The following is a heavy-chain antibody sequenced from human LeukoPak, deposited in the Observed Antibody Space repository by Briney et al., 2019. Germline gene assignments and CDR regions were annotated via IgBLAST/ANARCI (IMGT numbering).Heavy chain of an antibody. CDR1: GGTFSSYA. Sequence: ASVKVSCKASGGTFSSYAISWVRQAPGQGLEWMGIINPTGGDTTYPQKFQGRVTMTRDMSTSTFYMQLSSLRSEDTAVYFCARGLCAGGSCYVLDYWGQGTLVTVSS. V-gene: IGHV1-46*01. D-gene: IGHD2-15*01. CDR3: ARGLCAGGSCYVLDY. J-gene: IGHJ4*02. CDR2: INPTGGDT.